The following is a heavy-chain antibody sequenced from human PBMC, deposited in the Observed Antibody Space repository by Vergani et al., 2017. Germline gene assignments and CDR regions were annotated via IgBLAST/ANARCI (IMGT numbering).Heavy chain of an antibody. V-gene: IGHV3-30-3*01. CDR3: ASPRFLEWLPPDY. D-gene: IGHD3-3*01. J-gene: IGHJ4*02. CDR2: ISYDGSNK. CDR1: GFTFSSYA. Sequence: QVQLVESGGGVVQPGRSLRLSCAASGFTFSSYAMHWVRQAPGKGLEWVAVISYDGSNKYYEDSVKGRFTISRDNSKNTMYLQMNSLRAEDTAVYYCASPRFLEWLPPDYWGQGTLVTVSS.